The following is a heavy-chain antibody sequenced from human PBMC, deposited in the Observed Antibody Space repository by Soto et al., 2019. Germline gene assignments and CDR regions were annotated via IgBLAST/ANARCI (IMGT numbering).Heavy chain of an antibody. V-gene: IGHV4-59*01. D-gene: IGHD4-17*01. Sequence: SETLSLTCTVSGGSISSYYWSWIRQPPGKGLEWIGYIYYSGSTNYNPSLKSRVTISVDTSKNQFSLKLSSVTAADTAVYYCARALPRDGDFGWFDPWGQGTLVTVSS. CDR3: ARALPRDGDFGWFDP. CDR1: GGSISSYY. CDR2: IYYSGST. J-gene: IGHJ5*02.